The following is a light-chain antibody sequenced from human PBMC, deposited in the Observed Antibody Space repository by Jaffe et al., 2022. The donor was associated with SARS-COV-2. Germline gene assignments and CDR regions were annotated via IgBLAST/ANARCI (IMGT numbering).Light chain of an antibody. CDR2: KVS. Sequence: DVVMTQSPLSLPVTLGQPASISCRSSQSLVHSDGNTYLSWFQQRPGHSPRRLIYKVSNRDSGVPDRFSGSGSGTDFTLKISRVEAEDVGLYYCLQSTQRPYTFGQGTKLEIK. J-gene: IGKJ2*01. CDR3: LQSTQRPYT. V-gene: IGKV2-30*02. CDR1: QSLVHSDGNTY.